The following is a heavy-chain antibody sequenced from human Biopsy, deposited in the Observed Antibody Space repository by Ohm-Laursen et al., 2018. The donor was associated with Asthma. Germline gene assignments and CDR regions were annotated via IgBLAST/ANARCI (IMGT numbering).Heavy chain of an antibody. CDR3: AREAGSCISRTCYSLDF. CDR1: GGTFNTYV. CDR2: INSVFGAT. J-gene: IGHJ4*02. Sequence: SSVKVSCKSLGGTFNTYVIGWVRQAPGQGLEWMGGINSVFGATTYPQKFQDRVTITADDSTSTVYMELSSLRSEDTAVYYCAREAGSCISRTCYSLDFWGQGTLVTVSS. V-gene: IGHV1-69*01. D-gene: IGHD2-2*01.